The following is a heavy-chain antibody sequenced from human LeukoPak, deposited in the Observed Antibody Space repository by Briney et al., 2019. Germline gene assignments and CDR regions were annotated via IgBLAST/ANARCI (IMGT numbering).Heavy chain of an antibody. V-gene: IGHV4-59*08. CDR2: IYYSGST. D-gene: IGHD6-13*01. J-gene: IGHJ4*02. CDR3: ARRIAAAGWVDY. Sequence: SETLSLTCTVSGGSISSYYWSWIRQPPGKGLEWIGYIYYSGSTNYNPSLKSRVTVSVDTSKNQFSLKLSSVTAADTAVYYCARRIAAAGWVDYWGQGTLVTVSS. CDR1: GGSISSYY.